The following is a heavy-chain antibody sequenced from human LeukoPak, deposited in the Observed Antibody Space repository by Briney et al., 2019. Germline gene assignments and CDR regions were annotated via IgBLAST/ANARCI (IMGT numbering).Heavy chain of an antibody. J-gene: IGHJ3*02. V-gene: IGHV4-59*12. CDR1: GGSISSYY. CDR2: IYYSGST. CDR3: ARGATQNAFDI. D-gene: IGHD1-26*01. Sequence: SETLSLTCTVSGGSISSYYWSWIRQPPGKGLEWIGYIYYSGSTNYNPSLKSRVTISVDTSKNQFSLKLSSVTAADTAVYYCARGATQNAFDIWGQGTMVTVSS.